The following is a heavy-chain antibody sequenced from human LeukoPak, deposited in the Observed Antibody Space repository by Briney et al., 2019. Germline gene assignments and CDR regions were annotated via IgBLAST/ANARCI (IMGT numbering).Heavy chain of an antibody. V-gene: IGHV4-34*01. J-gene: IGHJ4*02. CDR2: INHSGST. Sequence: SETLSPTCAVYGGSFSGYYWSWIRQPPGKGLEWIGEINHSGSTNYNPSLKSRVTISVDTSKNQFSLKLSSVTAADTAVYYCARGSAIRFLGWLSPLDYWGQGTLVTVSS. D-gene: IGHD3-3*01. CDR1: GGSFSGYY. CDR3: ARGSAIRFLGWLSPLDY.